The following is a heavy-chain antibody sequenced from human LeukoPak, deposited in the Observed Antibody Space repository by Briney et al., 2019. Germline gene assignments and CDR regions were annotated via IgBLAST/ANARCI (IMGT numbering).Heavy chain of an antibody. CDR2: IYHSGST. CDR3: ARDRTHLLSGYYYYYMDV. CDR1: GGSISSSNW. J-gene: IGHJ6*03. D-gene: IGHD1-26*01. Sequence: SETLSLTCAVSGGSISSSNWWSWVRQPPGKGLEWIGEIYHSGSTNYNPSLESRVTISVDKSKNQFSLKLSTVTAADTAVYYCARDRTHLLSGYYYYYMDVWGKGTTVTVSS. V-gene: IGHV4-4*02.